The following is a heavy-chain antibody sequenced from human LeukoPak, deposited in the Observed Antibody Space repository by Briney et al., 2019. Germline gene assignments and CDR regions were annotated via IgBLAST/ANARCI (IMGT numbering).Heavy chain of an antibody. CDR2: ISYDGSNE. D-gene: IGHD5-18*01. Sequence: PGGSLRLSCAASGFTFSSYAMSWVRQAPGKGLEWVAVISYDGSNEYYADSVKGRFTISRDNSKNTLYLQMSSLRAEDTAVYYCAKAMVSWGQGTLVTVSS. V-gene: IGHV3-30*18. CDR3: AKAMVS. J-gene: IGHJ4*02. CDR1: GFTFSSYA.